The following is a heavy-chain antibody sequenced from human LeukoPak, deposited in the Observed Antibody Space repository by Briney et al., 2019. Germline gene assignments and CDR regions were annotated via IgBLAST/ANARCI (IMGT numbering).Heavy chain of an antibody. J-gene: IGHJ6*03. CDR3: AKRGSYYDYVDV. Sequence: PSETLSLTCAVSGGSFSGYYWSWIRQPPGKGLEWIGEINHSGSTNYNPSLTSRVTISIDTSKNQFSLKLSSVTAADTAAYYCAKRGSYYDYVDVWGKGTTVTVSS. CDR2: INHSGST. D-gene: IGHD2-15*01. V-gene: IGHV4-34*01. CDR1: GGSFSGYY.